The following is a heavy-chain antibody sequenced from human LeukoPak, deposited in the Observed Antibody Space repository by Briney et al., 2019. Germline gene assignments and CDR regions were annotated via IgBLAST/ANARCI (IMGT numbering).Heavy chain of an antibody. D-gene: IGHD3-3*01. Sequence: GRSLRLSCAASGFTFSSYGMHWVRQAPGKGLEWVAVISYDGSNKYYADSVKGRFTISRDNSKNTLYLQMNSLRAEDTAVYYCARLQAGLFLESPMDVWGKGTTVTVSS. CDR1: GFTFSSYG. CDR2: ISYDGSNK. CDR3: ARLQAGLFLESPMDV. V-gene: IGHV3-30*03. J-gene: IGHJ6*03.